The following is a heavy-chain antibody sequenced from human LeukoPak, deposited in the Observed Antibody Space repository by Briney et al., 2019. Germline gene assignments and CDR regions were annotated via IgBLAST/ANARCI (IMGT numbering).Heavy chain of an antibody. V-gene: IGHV3-74*01. Sequence: PGGSLRLSCAASGFIFDDYAMHWVRQAPGKGLVWVSHINSDGSWTSYADSVKGRFTISKDNAKNTVYLQMNSLRAEDTAVYYCVSFYETYWGRGTLVTVSS. CDR1: GFIFDDYA. D-gene: IGHD2/OR15-2a*01. CDR3: VSFYETY. J-gene: IGHJ4*02. CDR2: INSDGSWT.